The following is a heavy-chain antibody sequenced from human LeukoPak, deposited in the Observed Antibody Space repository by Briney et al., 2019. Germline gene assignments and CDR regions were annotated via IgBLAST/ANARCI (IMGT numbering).Heavy chain of an antibody. V-gene: IGHV4-30-2*01. CDR1: GGSISSGGYS. CDR2: IYHSGST. CDR3: ARSRGFTTIFDY. D-gene: IGHD3-22*01. J-gene: IGHJ4*02. Sequence: PSETLSLTCAVSGGSISSGGYSWSWIRQPPGKGLEWIGYIYHSGSTYYNPSLKSRVTISVDRSKNQFSLKLSSVTAADTAVYYCARSRGFTTIFDYWGQGTLVTVSS.